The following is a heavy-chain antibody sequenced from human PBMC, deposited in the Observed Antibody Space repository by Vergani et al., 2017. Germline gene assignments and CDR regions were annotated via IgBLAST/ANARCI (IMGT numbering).Heavy chain of an antibody. Sequence: QVQLVQSGAEVKKPGASVKVSCKASGYTFTGYYMHWVRQAPGQGLEWVGWINPNSGGTNYAQKFQGRVTMTRDTSISTAYMELSRLRSDDTAVYYCARERYCSSTSCYRGGEYFQHWGQGTLVTVSS. CDR2: INPNSGGT. CDR3: ARERYCSSTSCYRGGEYFQH. D-gene: IGHD2-2*01. J-gene: IGHJ1*01. CDR1: GYTFTGYY. V-gene: IGHV1-2*02.